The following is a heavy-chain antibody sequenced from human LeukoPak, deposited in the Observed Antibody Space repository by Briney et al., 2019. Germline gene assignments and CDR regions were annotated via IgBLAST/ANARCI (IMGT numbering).Heavy chain of an antibody. CDR3: ARDDDYGDPFDY. V-gene: IGHV3-7*01. CDR2: IKQDGSEK. J-gene: IGHJ4*02. D-gene: IGHD4-17*01. CDR1: GFAFSNYY. Sequence: GGSLRLSCAASGFAFSNYYMSWIRQAPGKGLEWVANIKQDGSEKYYVDSVKGRFTISRDNAKNSLYLQMNSLRAEDTAVYYCARDDDYGDPFDYWDQGTLITVSS.